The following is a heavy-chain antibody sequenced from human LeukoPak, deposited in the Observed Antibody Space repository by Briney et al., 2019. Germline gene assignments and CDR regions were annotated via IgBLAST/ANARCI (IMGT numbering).Heavy chain of an antibody. CDR1: GYTFTGYY. CDR3: AREYSGYAPGGH. CDR2: INANNGGT. D-gene: IGHD5-12*01. Sequence: GASVKVSCKASGYTFTGYYMQWVRQAPGQGLEWMGWINANNGGTNYAQKFQGRVTMTRDTSISTAYMELSRLRSDDTAVYYCAREYSGYAPGGHWGQGTLVTVSS. V-gene: IGHV1-2*02. J-gene: IGHJ4*02.